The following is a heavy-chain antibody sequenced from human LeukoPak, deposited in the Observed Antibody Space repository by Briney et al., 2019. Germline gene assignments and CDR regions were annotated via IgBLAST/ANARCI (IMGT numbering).Heavy chain of an antibody. D-gene: IGHD6-19*01. CDR1: GYTFTSYY. Sequence: GASVKVSCKASGYTFTSYYMHWVRQAPGQGLEWMGWINTNTGNPTYAQGFTGRFVFSLDTSVSTAYLQISSLKAEDTAVYYCARDQHTRAGPNWFDPWGQGTLVTVSS. CDR3: ARDQHTRAGPNWFDP. J-gene: IGHJ5*02. V-gene: IGHV7-4-1*02. CDR2: INTNTGNP.